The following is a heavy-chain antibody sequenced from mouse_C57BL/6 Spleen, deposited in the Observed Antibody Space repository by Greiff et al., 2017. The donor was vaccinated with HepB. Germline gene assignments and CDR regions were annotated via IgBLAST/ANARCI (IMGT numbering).Heavy chain of an antibody. CDR1: GFTFSDYG. Sequence: DVHLVESGGGLVKPGGSLKLSCAASGFTFSDYGMHWVRQAPEKGLEWVAYISSGSSSIYYADTVKGRFTISRDNAKNTLFLQMTSLRSEDTAMYYCARGGRGFDYWGQGTTLTVSA. CDR2: ISSGSSSI. J-gene: IGHJ2*01. V-gene: IGHV5-17*01. CDR3: ARGGRGFDY.